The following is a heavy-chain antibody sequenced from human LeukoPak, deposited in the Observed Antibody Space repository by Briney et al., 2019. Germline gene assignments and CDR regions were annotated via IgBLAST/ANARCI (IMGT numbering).Heavy chain of an antibody. Sequence: SVKVSCKASGYTFTGYYMHWVRQAPGQGLEWMGLINPNGGGINYAQKFQGRVTMTRDTSMSTAYMEMSRLRSDDTAVYYCAREVMLVTRVRGVINAFDIWGQGTMVTVSS. J-gene: IGHJ3*02. CDR3: AREVMLVTRVRGVINAFDI. CDR2: INPNGGGI. D-gene: IGHD3-10*01. V-gene: IGHV1-2*02. CDR1: GYTFTGYY.